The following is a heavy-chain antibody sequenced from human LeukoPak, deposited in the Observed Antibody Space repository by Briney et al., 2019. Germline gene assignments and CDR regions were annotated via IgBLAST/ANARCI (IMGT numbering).Heavy chain of an antibody. Sequence: ASVKVSCKAPGYTFTSYDINWVRQATGQGLEWMGWMNPNSGNTGYAQKFQGRVTMTRNTSISTAYMELSSLRSEDTAVYYCARDARIAAAYQPVGEDYMAVWGKGTTVTVSS. CDR3: ARDARIAAAYQPVGEDYMAV. CDR2: MNPNSGNT. D-gene: IGHD6-13*01. CDR1: GYTFTSYD. V-gene: IGHV1-8*01. J-gene: IGHJ6*03.